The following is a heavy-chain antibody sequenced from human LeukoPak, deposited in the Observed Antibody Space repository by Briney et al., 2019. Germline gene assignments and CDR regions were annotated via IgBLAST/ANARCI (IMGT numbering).Heavy chain of an antibody. D-gene: IGHD6-19*01. Sequence: GGSLRLSCAASGFTVSSNYMSWVRQAPGKGLEWVSVIYSGGSTYYADSVKGRFTISRDNSKNTLYLQMNSLRAEDTAVYYCAKNIAVAGTPDAFDIWGQGTMVTVSS. J-gene: IGHJ3*02. CDR2: IYSGGST. V-gene: IGHV3-66*01. CDR3: AKNIAVAGTPDAFDI. CDR1: GFTVSSNY.